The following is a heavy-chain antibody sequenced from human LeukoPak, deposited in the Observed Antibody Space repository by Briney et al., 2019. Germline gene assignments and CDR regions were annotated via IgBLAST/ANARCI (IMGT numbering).Heavy chain of an antibody. D-gene: IGHD3-22*01. CDR2: IYYSGST. Sequence: SETLSLTCTVSGGSISSSSYYWGWIRQPPGKGLEWIGSIYYSGSTYNNPSLKSRVTISVDTSKNQFSLKLSSVTAADTAVYYCARSITMIVVVFDYWGQGTLVTVSS. CDR3: ARSITMIVVVFDY. J-gene: IGHJ4*02. V-gene: IGHV4-39*01. CDR1: GGSISSSSYY.